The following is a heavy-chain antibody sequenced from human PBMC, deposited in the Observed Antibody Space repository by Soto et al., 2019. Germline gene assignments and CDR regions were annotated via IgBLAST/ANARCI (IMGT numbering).Heavy chain of an antibody. D-gene: IGHD2-21*02. CDR3: ARQRTTVVTQAYFDH. CDR1: GESISSSSYY. J-gene: IGHJ4*02. V-gene: IGHV4-39*01. CDR2: IYYSGRP. Sequence: SETLSLTCIASGESISSSSYYWGWIRQPPGKGLEWIGSIYYSGRPYYNPSFKSRVTISIDTSKNQFSLKLSSVTATDTAVYYCARQRTTVVTQAYFDHWGQGALVTVSS.